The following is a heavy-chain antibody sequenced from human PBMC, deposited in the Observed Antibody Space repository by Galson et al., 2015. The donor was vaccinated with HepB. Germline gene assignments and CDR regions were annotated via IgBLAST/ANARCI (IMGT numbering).Heavy chain of an antibody. Sequence: SLRLSCAASGFTFSSYAMHWVRQAPGKGLEWVAVISYDGSNKYYADSVKGRFTISRDNSKNTLYLQMNSLRAEDTAVYYCARGRKTENYYDSSGYIYGLPNWGQGTLVTVSS. CDR2: ISYDGSNK. J-gene: IGHJ4*02. D-gene: IGHD3-22*01. V-gene: IGHV3-30*04. CDR3: ARGRKTENYYDSSGYIYGLPN. CDR1: GFTFSSYA.